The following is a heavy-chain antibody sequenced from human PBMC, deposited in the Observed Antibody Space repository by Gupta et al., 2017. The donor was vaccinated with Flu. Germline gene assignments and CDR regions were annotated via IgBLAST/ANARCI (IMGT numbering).Heavy chain of an antibody. CDR2: IFSNDEK. V-gene: IGHV2-26*01. Sequence: QVTLKESGPVLVKPTETLTLTCTVSGFSLSNARMGVSWIRQPPGKALEWLAHIFSNDEKSYSTSLKSRLTISKDTSKSQVVLTMTNMDPVDTATYYCARIGLSGITIFGVALYGMDVWGQGTTVTVSS. J-gene: IGHJ6*02. D-gene: IGHD3-3*01. CDR3: ARIGLSGITIFGVALYGMDV. CDR1: GFSLSNARMG.